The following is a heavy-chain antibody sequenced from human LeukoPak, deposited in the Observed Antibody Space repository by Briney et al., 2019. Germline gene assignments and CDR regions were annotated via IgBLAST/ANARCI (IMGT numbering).Heavy chain of an antibody. CDR2: IYYSGST. D-gene: IGHD5-12*01. CDR1: GGSISSSSHY. Sequence: SETVSLTCTVSGGSISSSSHYWGWIRQPPGKGLEWIGSIYYSGSTYYNPSLKSRVTISVDTSKNQFSLKLTSVTAADTAVYYCVRDVGFDFDHWGQGTLVTVSP. J-gene: IGHJ4*02. CDR3: VRDVGFDFDH. V-gene: IGHV4-39*07.